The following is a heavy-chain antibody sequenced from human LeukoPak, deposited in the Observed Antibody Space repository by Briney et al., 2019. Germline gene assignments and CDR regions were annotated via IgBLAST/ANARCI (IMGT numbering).Heavy chain of an antibody. D-gene: IGHD3-10*01. V-gene: IGHV3-21*01. CDR2: ISSSSSHI. J-gene: IGHJ6*04. CDR3: ARDTRFGALYDSSYHGMDV. CDR1: GFIFSTYS. Sequence: PGGSLRLSCAASGFIFSTYSMNCVREAPGEGLEWVSSISSSSSHIYYADPVKGRLTISRDNAKNSLYLQIYSLRGQDTAVYYCARDTRFGALYDSSYHGMDVWGKGTTVTVSS.